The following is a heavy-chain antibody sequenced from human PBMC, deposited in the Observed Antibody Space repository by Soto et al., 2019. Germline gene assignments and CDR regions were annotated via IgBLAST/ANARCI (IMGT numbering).Heavy chain of an antibody. J-gene: IGHJ5*02. V-gene: IGHV4-59*01. D-gene: IGHD2-15*01. CDR1: GASITTYY. CDR3: ARDLGYCSGGSCYRNWFDP. CDR2: ISYSGST. Sequence: SEALSLTCAVSGASITTYYWSWIRQPPGKGLEWIGYISYSGSTDYNPSLKSRVTISFDASKNQVSLQVRSATAADAAVYYCARDLGYCSGGSCYRNWFDPWGQGTLVTVSS.